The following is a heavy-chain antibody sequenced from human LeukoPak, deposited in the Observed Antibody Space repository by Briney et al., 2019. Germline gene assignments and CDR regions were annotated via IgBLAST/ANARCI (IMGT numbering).Heavy chain of an antibody. Sequence: SETLSLTCTVSGGSISSGSYYWSWIRQPAGKGLEWIGRIYTSGSTNYNPSLKSRVTISVDTSKNQCSLKLSPGTGADTAVCFCARELEMATPGSFYYWGQGTLVTVSS. J-gene: IGHJ4*02. CDR1: GGSISSGSYY. CDR3: ARELEMATPGSFYY. V-gene: IGHV4-61*02. D-gene: IGHD5-24*01. CDR2: IYTSGST.